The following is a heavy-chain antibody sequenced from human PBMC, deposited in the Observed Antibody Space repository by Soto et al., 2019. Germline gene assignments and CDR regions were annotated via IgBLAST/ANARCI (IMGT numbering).Heavy chain of an antibody. Sequence: QVQLEQSGAEVKKPGDSMKVSCKAYGYTFTSYGISWVRQAPGQGLEWMGWMNGYNGNTDYPQKGQGRVTMTTDTSTSTAYMELRSLRSDDTAVYYCAREGSAPYYYDGMDVWGQGTTVTVSS. J-gene: IGHJ6*02. D-gene: IGHD6-19*01. CDR3: AREGSAPYYYDGMDV. V-gene: IGHV1-18*01. CDR1: GYTFTSYG. CDR2: MNGYNGNT.